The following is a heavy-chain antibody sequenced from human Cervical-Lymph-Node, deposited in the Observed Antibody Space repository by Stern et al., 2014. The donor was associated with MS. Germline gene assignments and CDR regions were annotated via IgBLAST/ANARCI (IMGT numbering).Heavy chain of an antibody. Sequence: QVQLQESGPGLVKPSQTLSLTCTVSGGSISSGGYYWSWIRQHPGKGLEWIGYIYSSGSTYYNPSLKSRVTISVDTSKNQFSLKLSSVTAADTAVYYCARVNPPGLLLWFGEPSWFDPWGQGTLVTVSS. CDR1: GGSISSGGYY. CDR3: ARVNPPGLLLWFGEPSWFDP. CDR2: IYSSGST. J-gene: IGHJ5*02. V-gene: IGHV4-31*03. D-gene: IGHD3-10*01.